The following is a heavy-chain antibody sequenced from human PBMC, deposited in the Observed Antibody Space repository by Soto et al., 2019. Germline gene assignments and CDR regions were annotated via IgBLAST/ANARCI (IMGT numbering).Heavy chain of an antibody. CDR1: GGSFSGYY. J-gene: IGHJ5*02. Sequence: SETLSLTCAVYGGSFSGYYWSWIRQPPGKGLEWIGEINHSGSTNYNPSLKSRVTISVDTSKNQFSLKLSSVAAADTAVYYCAKRSPLSGYQTNWFDPWGQGTLVTVSS. D-gene: IGHD3-22*01. CDR3: AKRSPLSGYQTNWFDP. CDR2: INHSGST. V-gene: IGHV4-34*01.